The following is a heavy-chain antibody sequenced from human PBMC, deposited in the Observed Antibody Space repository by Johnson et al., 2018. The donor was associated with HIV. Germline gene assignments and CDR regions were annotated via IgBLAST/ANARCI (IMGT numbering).Heavy chain of an antibody. CDR1: GFTFSSYG. Sequence: QVQLVESGGGVVQPGRSLRLSCAASGFTFSSYGMHWVRQAPGKGLEWVAVISYDGSNKYYADSVKGRFTISRDSSKNTLYLQKNSLRAEDTAVYYCARGDGAARPGYDAFDMWGQGTMVTVSS. CDR2: ISYDGSNK. V-gene: IGHV3-30*03. CDR3: ARGDGAARPGYDAFDM. J-gene: IGHJ3*02. D-gene: IGHD6-6*01.